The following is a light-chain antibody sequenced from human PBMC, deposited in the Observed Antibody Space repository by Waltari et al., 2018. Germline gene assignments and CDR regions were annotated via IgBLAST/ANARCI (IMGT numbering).Light chain of an antibody. CDR1: SSDVGGYNY. Sequence: QSALTQPRSVSGSPGQSVTISCTGTSSDVGGYNYVSWYQQHPGKAPKLMIYYVSKLPSGVPDRFSGSKSVTTASLTISGLQAEDEADYYCCSYAGSYTFDVVFGGGTKLTVL. CDR2: YVS. V-gene: IGLV2-11*01. CDR3: CSYAGSYTFDVV. J-gene: IGLJ2*01.